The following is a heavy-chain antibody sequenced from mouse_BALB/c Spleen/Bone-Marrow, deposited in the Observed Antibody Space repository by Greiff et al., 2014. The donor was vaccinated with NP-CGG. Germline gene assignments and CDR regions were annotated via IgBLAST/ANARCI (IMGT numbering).Heavy chain of an antibody. CDR3: ARYYYGFYFDY. V-gene: IGHV14-3*02. Sequence: VQLQQSGAELVKPGASVKLSCAASGFNIKDTYMHWVKQRPEQGLEWIGRIDPANGNTKYDPKFQGKATITADTSSNTAYLQLSSLTSEDTAVYYCARYYYGFYFDYWGQGTTLTVSS. J-gene: IGHJ2*01. D-gene: IGHD1-1*01. CDR2: IDPANGNT. CDR1: GFNIKDTY.